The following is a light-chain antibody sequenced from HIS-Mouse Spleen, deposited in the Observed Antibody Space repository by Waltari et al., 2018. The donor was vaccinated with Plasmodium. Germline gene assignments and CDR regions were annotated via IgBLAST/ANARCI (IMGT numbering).Light chain of an antibody. J-gene: IGKJ3*01. V-gene: IGKV3-15*01. CDR1: QSVSSN. CDR2: GAS. Sequence: EIVLPQYPATLSVSPGASATLPCRASQSVSSNLAWYQQKPGQAPRLLIYGASTRATGIPARFSGSGSGTEFTLTISSLQSEDFAVYYCQQYNNWSFTFGPGTKVDIK. CDR3: QQYNNWSFT.